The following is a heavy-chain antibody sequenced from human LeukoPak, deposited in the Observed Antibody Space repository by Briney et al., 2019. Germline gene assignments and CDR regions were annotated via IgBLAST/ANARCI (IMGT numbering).Heavy chain of an antibody. CDR1: GGSFSGYY. CDR2: INHSGST. J-gene: IGHJ4*02. CDR3: ARPRQGGSYYFDY. D-gene: IGHD1-26*01. V-gene: IGHV4-34*01. Sequence: PSETLSLTCAVYGGSFSGYYWSWIRQPPGKGLEWIGEINHSGSTNYNPSLKSRVTISVDTSKNQFSLKLSSVTAADTAVYYCARPRQGGSYYFDYWGQGTLVTVSS.